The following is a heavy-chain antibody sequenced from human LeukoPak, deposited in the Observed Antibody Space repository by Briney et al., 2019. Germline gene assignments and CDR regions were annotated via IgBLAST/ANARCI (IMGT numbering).Heavy chain of an antibody. J-gene: IGHJ4*02. V-gene: IGHV4-59*01. D-gene: IGHD6-13*01. Sequence: PSQTLSLTCTVSGGCLSSYYCSWIRQPPGKGLEWIGYIYYSGSTNYNPSPKSRVTISVDTSKKQFSLTLSSVTAADTAVYYCARGPGIAAPFDYWGQGTLVTVSS. CDR2: IYYSGST. CDR3: ARGPGIAAPFDY. CDR1: GGCLSSYY.